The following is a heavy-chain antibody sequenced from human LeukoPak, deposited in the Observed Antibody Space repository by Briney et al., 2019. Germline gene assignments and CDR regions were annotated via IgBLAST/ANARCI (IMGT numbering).Heavy chain of an antibody. D-gene: IGHD5-24*01. CDR1: GFTFGSYA. Sequence: PGGSLRLSCAASGFTFGSYAMSWVRQAPGKGLEWVSSISNDGEITFYADSVKGRFTISKDNSKNTLHLQMNSLRVEDTAVYYCAEGHRWHDYWGQGALVTVSS. J-gene: IGHJ4*02. V-gene: IGHV3-23*01. CDR2: ISNDGEIT. CDR3: AEGHRWHDY.